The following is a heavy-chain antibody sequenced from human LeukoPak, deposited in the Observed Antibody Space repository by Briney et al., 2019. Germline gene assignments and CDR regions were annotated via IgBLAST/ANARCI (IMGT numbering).Heavy chain of an antibody. CDR2: ISSSSSYI. CDR1: GFTFSSYS. D-gene: IGHD3-9*01. V-gene: IGHV3-21*01. Sequence: GGSLRLSCAASGFTFSSYSMNWVRQAPGEGLEWVSSISSSSSYIYYADSVKGRFTISRDNAKNSLYLQMNSLRAEDTAVYYCASFDILTGYASLYNWFDPWGQGTLVTVSS. CDR3: ASFDILTGYASLYNWFDP. J-gene: IGHJ5*02.